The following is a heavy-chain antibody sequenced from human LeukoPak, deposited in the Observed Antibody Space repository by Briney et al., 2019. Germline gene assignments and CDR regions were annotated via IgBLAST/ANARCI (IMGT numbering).Heavy chain of an antibody. J-gene: IGHJ4*02. CDR2: ISGSAHKI. D-gene: IGHD5-18*01. CDR1: GITFSNYA. V-gene: IGHV3-23*01. Sequence: GGSLRLSCVASGITFSNYAVSWVRQAPEKGLDWVSVISGSAHKIRYADSVKGRFAISRDNSENIVYLQMNNLRVEDTAVYYCAGRLTGYSSGYVHWGQGTLVTVSS. CDR3: AGRLTGYSSGYVH.